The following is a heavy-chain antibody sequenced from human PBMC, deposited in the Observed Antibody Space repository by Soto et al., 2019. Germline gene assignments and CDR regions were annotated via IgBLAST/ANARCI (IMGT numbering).Heavy chain of an antibody. J-gene: IGHJ4*02. Sequence: ASVKVSCKASGYTFTSYGISWVRQAPGQGLEWMGWISAYNGKTNYAQKLQGRDTMTTDTSTSTAYKELRSLRSDDTAVYYCARKGCFGDCYLYDSWGQGTLVTVSS. CDR1: GYTFTSYG. V-gene: IGHV1-18*01. CDR2: ISAYNGKT. D-gene: IGHD2-21*01. CDR3: ARKGCFGDCYLYDS.